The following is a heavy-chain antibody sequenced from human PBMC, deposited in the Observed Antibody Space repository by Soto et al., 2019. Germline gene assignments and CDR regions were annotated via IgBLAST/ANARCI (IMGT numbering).Heavy chain of an antibody. D-gene: IGHD3-22*01. V-gene: IGHV3-7*01. CDR3: PREPGGPQFSSAYGRYLDD. CDR2: IKPDGIES. Sequence: GGSLRLSCAASGFTLISYWIRWVRQAPWKGLEWVATIKPDGIESYYVDSVKGRFTISRDNAKNSLYLHMNSLRVEDTAVYYCPREPGGPQFSSAYGRYLDDWGQGT. CDR1: GFTLISYW. J-gene: IGHJ4*02.